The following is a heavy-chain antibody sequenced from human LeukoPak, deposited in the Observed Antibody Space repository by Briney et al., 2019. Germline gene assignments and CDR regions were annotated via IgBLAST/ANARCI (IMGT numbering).Heavy chain of an antibody. D-gene: IGHD4-23*01. CDR3: AKGTSTVVSPNYYYYYSMDV. CDR2: IHVSGGT. CDR1: GASISSYY. Sequence: PSETLSLTCTVSGASISSYYWNWIRQSPGKGLEWIGYIHVSGGTSYDPSLKSRVTISIDTSKNQFSLKLSSVTAADTAVYYCAKGTSTVVSPNYYYYYSMDVWGKRTTVTVSS. J-gene: IGHJ6*03. V-gene: IGHV4-4*09.